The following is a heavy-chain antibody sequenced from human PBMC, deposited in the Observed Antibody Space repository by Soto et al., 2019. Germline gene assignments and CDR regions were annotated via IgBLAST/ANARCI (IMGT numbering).Heavy chain of an antibody. CDR2: IYHSGST. J-gene: IGHJ4*02. CDR1: SGSISSSNW. Sequence: PSETLSLTCAVSSGSISSSNWWSWVRQPPGKGLEWIGEIYHSGSTNYNPSLKGRVTISVDKSKNQFSLKLSSVTAADTAVYYCARDAAAAGTGGMGCFDYWGQGTLVTVSS. D-gene: IGHD6-13*01. V-gene: IGHV4-4*02. CDR3: ARDAAAAGTGGMGCFDY.